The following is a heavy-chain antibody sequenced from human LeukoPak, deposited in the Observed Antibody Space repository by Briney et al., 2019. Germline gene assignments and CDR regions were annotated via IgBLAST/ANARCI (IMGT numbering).Heavy chain of an antibody. J-gene: IGHJ4*02. D-gene: IGHD6-19*01. Sequence: PGGSLRLSCAASGFTFDDYTMHWVRQAPGKGLEWVSLISWDGGSTYYADSVKGRFTISRDNAKNSLYLQMNSLRAEDTAVYYCRGSSGWPSNLDYWGQGTLVTVSS. CDR2: ISWDGGST. CDR3: RGSSGWPSNLDY. CDR1: GFTFDDYT. V-gene: IGHV3-43*01.